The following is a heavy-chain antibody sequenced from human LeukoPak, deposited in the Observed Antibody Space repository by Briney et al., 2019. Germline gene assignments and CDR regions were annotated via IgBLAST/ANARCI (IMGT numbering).Heavy chain of an antibody. J-gene: IGHJ5*02. V-gene: IGHV4-4*07. D-gene: IGHD5-12*01. CDR1: GGSISSYY. Sequence: PSETLSLTCIVSGGSISSYYWSWIRQPAGKGLEWIGRIYTSGSTNYNPSLKSRVTMSVDTSKNQFSLKLSSVTAADTAVYYCARDRIYMVATWWFDPWGQGTLVTVSS. CDR2: IYTSGST. CDR3: ARDRIYMVATWWFDP.